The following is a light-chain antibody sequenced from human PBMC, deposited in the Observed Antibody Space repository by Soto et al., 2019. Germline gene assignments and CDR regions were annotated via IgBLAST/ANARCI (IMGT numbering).Light chain of an antibody. V-gene: IGLV2-11*01. CDR3: CSYAGSYTWV. CDR1: NSDVGDSDY. J-gene: IGLJ3*02. CDR2: DVT. Sequence: QSVLTQPRSVSASPGQSVTISCTGANSDVGDSDYLSWYQQHPGTAPKLMIYDVTKRPSGVPDRFFGSKSGNTASLTISGIQAEDEADYFCCSYAGSYTWVFGGGTKLTVL.